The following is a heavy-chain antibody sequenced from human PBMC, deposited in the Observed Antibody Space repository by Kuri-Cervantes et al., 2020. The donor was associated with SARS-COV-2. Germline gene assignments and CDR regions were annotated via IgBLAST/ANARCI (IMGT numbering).Heavy chain of an antibody. CDR2: IYSGGST. J-gene: IGHJ6*03. CDR1: GLTVRSNY. Sequence: ETLSLTCAASGLTVRSNYMSWVRQAPGKGLEWVSVIYSGGSTYYADSVKGRFTISRDNAKNSLYLQMNSLRAEDTAVYYCSRTYDSSGSLYYYYYMDVWGKGTTVTVSS. CDR3: SRTYDSSGSLYYYYYMDV. V-gene: IGHV3-53*01. D-gene: IGHD3-22*01.